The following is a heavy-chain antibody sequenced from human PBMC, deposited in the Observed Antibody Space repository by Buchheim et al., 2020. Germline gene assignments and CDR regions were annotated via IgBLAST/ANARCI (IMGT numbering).Heavy chain of an antibody. CDR3: ARTLEIAAAGTGQYYYYGMDV. CDR1: GFTFSSYS. V-gene: IGHV3-21*01. J-gene: IGHJ6*02. D-gene: IGHD6-13*01. Sequence: EVQLVESGGGLVKPGGSLRLSCAASGFTFSSYSMNWVRQAPGKGLEWVSSISSSSSYIYYADSVKGRFTISRDNAKNSLYLQMNSLRAEDTAVYYCARTLEIAAAGTGQYYYYGMDVWGQGTT. CDR2: ISSSSSYI.